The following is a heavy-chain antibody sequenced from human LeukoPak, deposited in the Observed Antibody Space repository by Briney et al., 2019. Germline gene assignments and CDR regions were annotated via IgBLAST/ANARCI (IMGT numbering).Heavy chain of an antibody. CDR1: GFTFSSYA. D-gene: IGHD6-19*01. V-gene: IGHV3-21*01. CDR3: ARVGRVSSGWYYYGMDV. J-gene: IGHJ6*02. Sequence: GGSLRLSCAASGFTFSSYAMSWVRQAPGKGLEWVSSISSSSSYIYYADSVKGRFTISRDNAKNSLCLQMNSLRAEDTAVYYCARVGRVSSGWYYYGMDVWGQGTTVTVSS. CDR2: ISSSSSYI.